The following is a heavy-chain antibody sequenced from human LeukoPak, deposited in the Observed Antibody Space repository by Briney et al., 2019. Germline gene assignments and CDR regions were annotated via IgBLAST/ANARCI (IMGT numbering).Heavy chain of an antibody. CDR3: ARGGTEAGSGDY. CDR2: INPNSGGT. J-gene: IGHJ4*02. V-gene: IGHV1-2*06. Sequence: ASVKVSCKASGYTFTAYYIHWVRQAPGQGLEWMGRINPNSGGTDFAQKFQGRVTMTRDTSISTAYMELSRLRSDDTAIYYCARGGTEAGSGDYWGQETLVTVSS. CDR1: GYTFTAYY. D-gene: IGHD3-10*01.